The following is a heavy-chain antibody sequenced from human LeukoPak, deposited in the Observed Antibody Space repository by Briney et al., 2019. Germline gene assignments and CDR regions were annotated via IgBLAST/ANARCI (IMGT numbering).Heavy chain of an antibody. Sequence: SETLSLTCTVSGGSISSGGYYWSWIRQHPGKGLEWIGYIYCSGSTYYNPSLKSRVTISVDTSKNQFSLKLSSVTAADTAVYYCAREGGSYYFDYWGQGTLVTVSS. V-gene: IGHV4-31*03. J-gene: IGHJ4*02. D-gene: IGHD1-26*01. CDR3: AREGGSYYFDY. CDR1: GGSISSGGYY. CDR2: IYCSGST.